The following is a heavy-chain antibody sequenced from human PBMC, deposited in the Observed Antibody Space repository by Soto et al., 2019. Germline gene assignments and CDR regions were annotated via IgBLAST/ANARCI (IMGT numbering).Heavy chain of an antibody. Sequence: SGGSLRLSCAASGFSFRSYAMHWVRQTPGKGLEWVAVIWYDGSNKYYADSVKGRFTISRDNSKNTLYLQMNSLRAEDTAVYYCARDRRAYSSGSSYGMDVWGQGTTVTVSS. J-gene: IGHJ6*02. CDR2: IWYDGSNK. D-gene: IGHD6-19*01. CDR3: ARDRRAYSSGSSYGMDV. CDR1: GFSFRSYA. V-gene: IGHV3-33*08.